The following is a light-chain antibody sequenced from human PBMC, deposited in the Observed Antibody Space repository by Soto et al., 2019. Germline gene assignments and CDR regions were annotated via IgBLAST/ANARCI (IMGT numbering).Light chain of an antibody. CDR3: HQYGSSPWT. Sequence: EIVLTQSPGTLSLSPGERATLSCRASQSVSSSYLAWYQQKPGQAPRLLIYGASSRATGIPDRFSGSGSGTHFTLPISRLEPEDFPVYYCHQYGSSPWTFGQGTKVEIK. J-gene: IGKJ1*01. CDR1: QSVSSSY. V-gene: IGKV3-20*01. CDR2: GAS.